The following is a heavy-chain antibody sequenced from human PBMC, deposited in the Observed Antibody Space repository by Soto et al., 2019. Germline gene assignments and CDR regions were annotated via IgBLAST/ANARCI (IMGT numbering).Heavy chain of an antibody. J-gene: IGHJ4*02. CDR3: ANGSEFSNSYTLDFDF. D-gene: IGHD6-6*01. CDR1: GFTFSSYA. Sequence: EVQLLESGGGLVQPGESPRLSCAASGFTFSSYAMSWVRQAPGRGLEWVSIISGNGGSTYYAASVKGRFTISRDNTKNTLYLQMDSLTAEDTAVYYCANGSEFSNSYTLDFDFWGQGALVTVSS. V-gene: IGHV3-23*01. CDR2: ISGNGGST.